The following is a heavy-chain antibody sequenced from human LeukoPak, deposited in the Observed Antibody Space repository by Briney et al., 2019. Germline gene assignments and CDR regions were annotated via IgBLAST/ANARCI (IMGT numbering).Heavy chain of an antibody. Sequence: GGSLRLSCAASGFTFSRNGMNWVRQAPGKGLEWVSYISSSSNSIYYADSVKGRFTISRDNAKNSLYLQMNSLRAEDTAMYYCARRGVTMIGAFDIWGQGTMVTVSS. CDR3: ARRGVTMIGAFDI. D-gene: IGHD3-22*01. J-gene: IGHJ3*02. CDR1: GFTFSRNG. CDR2: ISSSSNSI. V-gene: IGHV3-48*01.